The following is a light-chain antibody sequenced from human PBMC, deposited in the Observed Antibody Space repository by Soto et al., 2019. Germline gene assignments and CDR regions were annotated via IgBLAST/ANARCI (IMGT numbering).Light chain of an antibody. CDR2: RNN. J-gene: IGLJ2*01. CDR1: SGDIGSYNR. CDR3: AAWDDSLSAVV. Sequence: QSALTQPASVSGSPGQSITISCTGTSGDIGSYNRVSWYQQHPGKAPKLLIYRNNQRPSGVPDRFSGSKSGTSASLAISGLRSEDEADYYCAAWDDSLSAVVFGGGTQLTVL. V-gene: IGLV1-47*01.